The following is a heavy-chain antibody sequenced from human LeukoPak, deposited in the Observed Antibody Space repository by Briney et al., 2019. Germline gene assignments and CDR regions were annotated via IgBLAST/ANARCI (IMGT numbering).Heavy chain of an antibody. D-gene: IGHD6-25*01. CDR2: ISGSGDRT. V-gene: IGHV3-23*01. CDR1: GFTFSSYA. CDR3: AKDRMAAAGRQDIWNY. J-gene: IGHJ4*02. Sequence: GGSLRLSCAASGFTFSSYAMTWVRQAPGEGMGWVSGISGSGDRTYYADSVKGRFTISRDNSKNTLYLEMNGLTAEDSAVYYCAKDRMAAAGRQDIWNYWGQGTLVTVSS.